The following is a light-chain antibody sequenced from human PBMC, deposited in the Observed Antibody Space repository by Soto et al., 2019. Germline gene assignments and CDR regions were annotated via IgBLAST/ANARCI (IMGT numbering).Light chain of an antibody. V-gene: IGLV2-8*01. J-gene: IGLJ1*01. Sequence: QSALTQPPSASGSPGQSVTISCTGTSSDVGIYNSVSWYQQHPGKAPKLMIYEVRERPSGVPDRFSGSKSGNTASLTVSGLQDEDEADYYCSSYTNSNTDVFGTGTKLTVL. CDR3: SSYTNSNTDV. CDR2: EVR. CDR1: SSDVGIYNS.